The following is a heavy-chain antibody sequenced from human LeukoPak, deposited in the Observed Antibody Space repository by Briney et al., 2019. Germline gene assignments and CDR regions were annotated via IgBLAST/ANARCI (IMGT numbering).Heavy chain of an antibody. CDR3: AKDRGSGWYEFDY. J-gene: IGHJ4*02. Sequence: GGSLRLSCAASGFTFSSYWMSWVRQAPGKGLEWVSAISGSGGGSYYADSVKGRFTISRDNSKTTLYLQMNSLRAEDTAVYYCAKDRGSGWYEFDYWGQGTLVTVSS. CDR2: ISGSGGGS. CDR1: GFTFSSYW. V-gene: IGHV3-23*01. D-gene: IGHD6-19*01.